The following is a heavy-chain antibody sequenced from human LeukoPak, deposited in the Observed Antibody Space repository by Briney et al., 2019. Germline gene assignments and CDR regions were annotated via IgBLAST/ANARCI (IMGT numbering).Heavy chain of an antibody. CDR3: ARTMVRGGSDAFDI. V-gene: IGHV4-39*01. D-gene: IGHD3-10*01. J-gene: IGHJ3*02. CDR2: IYYSGST. CDR1: GGSISSRSYY. Sequence: PSETLSLTCTVSGGSISSRSYYWGWIRQPPGKGLEWIGSIYYSGSTYYNPSLKSRVTISVDTSKNQFSLKLSSVTAADTAVYYCARTMVRGGSDAFDIWGQGTMVTVSS.